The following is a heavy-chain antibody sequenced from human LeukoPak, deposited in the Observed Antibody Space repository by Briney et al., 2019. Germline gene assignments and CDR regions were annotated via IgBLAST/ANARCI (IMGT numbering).Heavy chain of an antibody. CDR3: ARPSYSSSWLPFDY. CDR1: GYKFTSNW. Sequence: GGSLEISCQGSGYKFTSNWIGWVRQVPGKGLEWMGIIHPSDSDTRYSPSFQGQVTISADKSISTAYLQWSSLKASDTAMYYCARPSYSSSWLPFDYWGQGTLVTVSS. D-gene: IGHD6-13*01. V-gene: IGHV5-51*01. CDR2: IHPSDSDT. J-gene: IGHJ4*02.